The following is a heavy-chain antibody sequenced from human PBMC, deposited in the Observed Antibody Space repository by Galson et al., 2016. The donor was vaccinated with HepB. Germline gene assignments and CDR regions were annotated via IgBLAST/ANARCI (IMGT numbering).Heavy chain of an antibody. D-gene: IGHD3-3*01. CDR1: GYTFTTYY. V-gene: IGHV1-46*01. CDR2: INPSGGST. J-gene: IGHJ4*02. CDR3: ARGKDFGVVKN. Sequence: SVKVSCKASGYTFTTYYMHWVRQAPGQGLEWMGVINPSGGSTSYAQKFQGRVTMTRDASTSTVYMELSSLRSEDTAVYYFARGKDFGVVKNWGQGTLVTVSS.